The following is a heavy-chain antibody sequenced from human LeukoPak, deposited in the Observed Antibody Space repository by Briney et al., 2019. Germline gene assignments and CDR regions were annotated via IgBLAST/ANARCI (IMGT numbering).Heavy chain of an antibody. CDR1: GYTFTDYY. J-gene: IGHJ5*02. Sequence: ASVKVSCKASGYTFTDYYVHWVRQAPGQGLEWMGWINPNSGGTNYAQKFQGTVTMTRDTSISTAYMELTRLRSDDTAVYYCARERGNYDVLTDYYEGNGFDPWGQGTLVTVSS. V-gene: IGHV1-2*02. CDR3: ARERGNYDVLTDYYEGNGFDP. CDR2: INPNSGGT. D-gene: IGHD3-9*01.